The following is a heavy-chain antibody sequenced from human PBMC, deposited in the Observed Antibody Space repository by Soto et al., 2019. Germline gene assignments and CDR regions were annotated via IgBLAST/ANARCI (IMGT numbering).Heavy chain of an antibody. CDR2: ISYDGSNK. Sequence: GGSLRLSCAASGFTFSSYAMHWVRQAPGKGLEWVAVISYDGSNKYYADSVKGRFTISRDNSKNTLYLQMNSLRAEDTAVYYCARDTYWYSSSALFDYWGQGTLVTVS. D-gene: IGHD6-6*01. J-gene: IGHJ4*02. V-gene: IGHV3-30-3*01. CDR1: GFTFSSYA. CDR3: ARDTYWYSSSALFDY.